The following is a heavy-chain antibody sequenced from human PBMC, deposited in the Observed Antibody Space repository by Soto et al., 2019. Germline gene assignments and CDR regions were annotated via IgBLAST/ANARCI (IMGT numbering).Heavy chain of an antibody. V-gene: IGHV3-23*01. CDR2: ISGSGGST. D-gene: IGHD2-15*01. J-gene: IGHJ6*03. Sequence: GGSLRLSCAASGFTFSSYAMSWVRQAPGKGLEWVSAISGSGGSTYYADSVKGRFTISRDNSKNTLYLQMNSLRAEDTAVYYCASSHCSGGSCYSPDYYYMDVWGKGTTVTVSS. CDR3: ASSHCSGGSCYSPDYYYMDV. CDR1: GFTFSSYA.